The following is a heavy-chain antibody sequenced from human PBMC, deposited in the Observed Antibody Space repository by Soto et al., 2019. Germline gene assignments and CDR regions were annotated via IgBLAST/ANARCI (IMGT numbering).Heavy chain of an antibody. CDR3: ARYYDHGDYYSWFDP. D-gene: IGHD4-17*01. CDR1: GFTFSSYS. J-gene: IGHJ5*02. CDR2: ISSSSSTI. Sequence: EVQLVESGGGLVQPGGSLRLSCAASGFTFSSYSMNWVRQAPGKGLEWVSYISSSSSTIYYADSVKGRFTNARDNAKNSLYLQTNSLRDEATAVYYCARYYDHGDYYSWFDPWGQGTQDTVSS. V-gene: IGHV3-48*02.